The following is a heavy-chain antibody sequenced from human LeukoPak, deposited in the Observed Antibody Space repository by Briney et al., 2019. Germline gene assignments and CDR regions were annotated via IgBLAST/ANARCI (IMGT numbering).Heavy chain of an antibody. J-gene: IGHJ4*02. CDR3: AGDRGMVVATMVELDY. V-gene: IGHV1-69*05. D-gene: IGHD5-12*01. CDR2: IIPIFGTA. Sequence: SVKVSCKASGGTFSSYAICWVRQAPGQGLEWMGGIIPIFGTANYAQKFQGRVTITTDESTSTAYMELSSLRSEDTAVYYCAGDRGMVVATMVELDYWGQGTLVTVSS. CDR1: GGTFSSYA.